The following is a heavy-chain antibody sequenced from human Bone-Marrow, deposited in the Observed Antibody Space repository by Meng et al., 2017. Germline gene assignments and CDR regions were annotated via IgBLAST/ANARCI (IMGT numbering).Heavy chain of an antibody. Sequence: ASVKVSCKASGYTFTGYYMHWVRQAPGQGLEWMGWINPNSGGTNYAQKFQGRVTMTRDTSISTAYMELSRLRSEDTAVYYCATDYYDSSGLADYWGQGTLVTVSS. CDR1: GYTFTGYY. J-gene: IGHJ4*02. CDR3: ATDYYDSSGLADY. D-gene: IGHD3-22*01. V-gene: IGHV1-2*02. CDR2: INPNSGGT.